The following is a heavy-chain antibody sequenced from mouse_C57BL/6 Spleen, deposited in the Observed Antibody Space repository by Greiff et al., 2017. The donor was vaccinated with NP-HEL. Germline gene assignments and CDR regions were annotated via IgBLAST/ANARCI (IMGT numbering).Heavy chain of an antibody. J-gene: IGHJ3*01. Sequence: EVQLQQSGAELVRPGASVKLSCTASGFNIKDDYMHWVKQRPEQGLEWIGWIDPENGDTEYASKFQGKATITADTSYNTACLQLSSLTSEDTAVYYFTSPVVAYWGQGTLVTVSA. CDR2: IDPENGDT. CDR3: TSPVVAY. CDR1: GFNIKDDY. V-gene: IGHV14-4*01.